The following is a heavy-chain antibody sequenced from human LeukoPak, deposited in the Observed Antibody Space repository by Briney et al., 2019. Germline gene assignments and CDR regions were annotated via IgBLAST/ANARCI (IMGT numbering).Heavy chain of an antibody. D-gene: IGHD3-22*01. CDR2: PRSKANSYAT. CDR1: GFTFRGSA. J-gene: IGHJ3*02. CDR3: TRQNYDSSGSDI. Sequence: GGSLRLSCAASGFTFRGSAMHWVRQASGKGREWVGRPRSKANSYATPYAASVKGRFTISRDDSKNTAYLQMNSLKAEDTAVYYCTRQNYDSSGSDIWGQGTMVTVSS. V-gene: IGHV3-73*01.